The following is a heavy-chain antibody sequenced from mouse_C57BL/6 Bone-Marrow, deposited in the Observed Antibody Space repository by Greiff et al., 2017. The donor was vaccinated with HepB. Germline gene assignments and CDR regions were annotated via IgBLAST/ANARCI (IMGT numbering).Heavy chain of an antibody. CDR3: ARHEDREDYYGSSYGY. D-gene: IGHD1-1*01. CDR2: FYPGSGSI. J-gene: IGHJ2*01. V-gene: IGHV1-62-2*01. CDR1: GYTFTEYT. Sequence: QVQLQQSGAELVKPGASVKLSCKASGYTFTEYTIHWVKQRSGQGLEWIGWFYPGSGSIKYNEKFKDKATLTADKSSSTVYMELSRLTSEDSAVYFCARHEDREDYYGSSYGYWGQGTTLTVSS.